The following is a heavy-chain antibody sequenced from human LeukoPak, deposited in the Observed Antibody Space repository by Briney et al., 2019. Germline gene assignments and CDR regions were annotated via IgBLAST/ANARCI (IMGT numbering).Heavy chain of an antibody. V-gene: IGHV3-23*01. Sequence: GGTLRLSCAGSGFPFSSHGMNWVRQAPGKGLEWVSGISPGGGPTYYADSVKGRFTISRDDSKNTLYLQMKNLRAEDTAVYYCAKDGAWLRFDDWGQGILVTVSS. CDR1: GFPFSSHG. CDR3: AKDGAWLRFDD. CDR2: ISPGGGPT. J-gene: IGHJ4*02. D-gene: IGHD5-12*01.